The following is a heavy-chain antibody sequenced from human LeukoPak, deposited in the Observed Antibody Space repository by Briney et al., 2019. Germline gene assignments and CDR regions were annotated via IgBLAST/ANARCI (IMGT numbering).Heavy chain of an antibody. J-gene: IGHJ4*02. CDR2: IKQDGSEK. V-gene: IGHV3-7*01. D-gene: IGHD4-17*01. CDR1: GFTFSSYW. Sequence: PGGSLTLSCAASGFTFSSYWMSWVRQAPGKGLEWVANIKQDGSEKYYVDSVKGRFTISRDNAKNSLYLQMNSLRAEDTAVYYCARDDTATTRVGFIDWGQGTLVTVSS. CDR3: ARDDTATTRVGFID.